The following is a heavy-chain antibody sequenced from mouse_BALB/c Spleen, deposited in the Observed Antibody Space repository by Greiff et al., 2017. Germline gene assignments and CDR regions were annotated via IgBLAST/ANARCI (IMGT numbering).Heavy chain of an antibody. J-gene: IGHJ4*01. D-gene: IGHD4-1*01. Sequence: EVKLMESGAELVKPGASVKLSCTASGFNIKDTYMHWVKQRPEQGLEWIGRIDPANGNTKYDPKFQGKATITADTSSNTAYLQLSSLTSEDTAVYYCARSKGYWGDYWGQGTSVTVSS. CDR2: IDPANGNT. CDR3: ARSKGYWGDY. V-gene: IGHV14-3*02. CDR1: GFNIKDTY.